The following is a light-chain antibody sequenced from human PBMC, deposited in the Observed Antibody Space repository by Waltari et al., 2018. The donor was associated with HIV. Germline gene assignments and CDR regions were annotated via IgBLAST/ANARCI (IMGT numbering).Light chain of an antibody. J-gene: IGKJ2*01. CDR1: QSVSST. CDR2: GAS. Sequence: EMVMTQSPANLSVSPGERATLSCRASQSVSSTLAWYQQKPGQAPRLLIYGASTRATGIPARFSGSGSGTEFTLTISSLQSEDFAVYYCQQYNNWPRTFGQGTKLEIK. CDR3: QQYNNWPRT. V-gene: IGKV3-15*01.